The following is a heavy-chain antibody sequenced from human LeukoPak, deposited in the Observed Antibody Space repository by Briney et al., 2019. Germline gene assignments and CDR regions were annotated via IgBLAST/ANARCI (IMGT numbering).Heavy chain of an antibody. CDR3: ARDGFGELLGEVFDY. Sequence: GGSLRLSCAVSGFTFSSYWMSWVRQAPGKGLEWVANIKQDGSEKYYVDSVKGRFTISRDNAKNSLYLQMNSLRAEDTAVYYCARDGFGELLGEVFDYWGQGTLVTVSS. D-gene: IGHD3-10*01. CDR1: GFTFSSYW. CDR2: IKQDGSEK. J-gene: IGHJ4*02. V-gene: IGHV3-7*03.